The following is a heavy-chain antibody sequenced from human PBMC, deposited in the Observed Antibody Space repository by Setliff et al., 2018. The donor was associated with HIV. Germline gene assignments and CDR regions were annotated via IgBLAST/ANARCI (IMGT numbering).Heavy chain of an antibody. J-gene: IGHJ4*02. D-gene: IGHD1-1*01. V-gene: IGHV4-59*11. Sequence: SETLSLTCTVSADSISSHFCSWVRQPPGKGLEWIGEIYHSGSTYYNPSLKSRVTISVDTSKNQFSLNLNSVTAADTAVYFCAREKHWNGPFDYWGQGKLVTVSS. CDR2: IYHSGST. CDR3: AREKHWNGPFDY. CDR1: ADSISSHF.